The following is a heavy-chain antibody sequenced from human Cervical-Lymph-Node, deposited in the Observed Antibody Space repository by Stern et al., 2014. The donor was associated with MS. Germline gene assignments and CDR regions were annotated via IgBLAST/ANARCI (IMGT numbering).Heavy chain of an antibody. J-gene: IGHJ4*02. Sequence: EVQLVESGGDLVQPGGSLRLSCAASGFTFSDYWMQWVRQAPGKGLVWGSHITSDGSSTTYADAVKGRFTVARDNAKNTLYLQMDSLRAEDTAVYFCARDNYGTDYWGQGTLVTVSS. CDR3: ARDNYGTDY. D-gene: IGHD3-16*01. V-gene: IGHV3-74*01. CDR1: GFTFSDYW. CDR2: ITSDGSST.